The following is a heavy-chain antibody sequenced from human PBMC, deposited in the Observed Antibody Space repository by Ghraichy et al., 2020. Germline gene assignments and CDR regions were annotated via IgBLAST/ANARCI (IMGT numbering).Heavy chain of an antibody. D-gene: IGHD3-22*01. CDR1: GFTVSSNY. J-gene: IGHJ4*02. Sequence: GGSLRLSCAASGFTVSSNYMSWVRQAPGKGLEWVSVFYSGGSTYYADSVKGRFTISRDNSKNTLYLQMNSLRADDTAVYYCARESRSGYQFDYWGQGTLVTVSS. CDR2: FYSGGST. CDR3: ARESRSGYQFDY. V-gene: IGHV3-53*01.